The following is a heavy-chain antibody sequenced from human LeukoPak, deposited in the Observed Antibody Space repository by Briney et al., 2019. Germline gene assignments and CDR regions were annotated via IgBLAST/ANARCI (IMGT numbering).Heavy chain of an antibody. J-gene: IGHJ4*02. CDR2: INAGNGNT. CDR1: GYTFTSYA. CDR3: ARTEMATILDFDY. V-gene: IGHV1-3*01. D-gene: IGHD5-24*01. Sequence: ASVKVSCKASGYTFTSYAMHWVRQAPGQRLEWMGWINAGNGNTKYSRKFQGRVTITRDTSASTAYMELSSLRSEDTAVFYCARTEMATILDFDYWGQGTLVTVSS.